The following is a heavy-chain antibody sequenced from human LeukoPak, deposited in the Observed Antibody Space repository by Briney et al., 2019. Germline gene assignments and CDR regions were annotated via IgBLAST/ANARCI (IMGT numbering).Heavy chain of an antibody. CDR1: GYTFTSYS. CDR2: ISAYNGNT. V-gene: IGHV1-18*01. CDR3: ARSGLAVARLPRLDY. Sequence: ASVKVSCKASGYTFTSYSISWVRQAPGQGLEWMGWISAYNGNTNYAQKLQGRVTMTTDTSTSTAYMELRSLRSDDTAVYYCARSGLAVARLPRLDYWGQGTLVTVSS. D-gene: IGHD6-19*01. J-gene: IGHJ4*02.